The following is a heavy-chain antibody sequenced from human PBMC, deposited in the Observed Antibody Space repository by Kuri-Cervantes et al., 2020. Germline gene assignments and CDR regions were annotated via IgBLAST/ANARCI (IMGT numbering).Heavy chain of an antibody. J-gene: IGHJ6*02. Sequence: GESLKISCAASGFTFSDYYMSWIRQAPGKGLEWVSYISSSGSTIYYADSVKGRSTISRDNAKNSLYLQMNSLRAEDTAVYYCAREYCSSTSCSPYYYYGMDVWGQGTTVTVSS. CDR1: GFTFSDYY. V-gene: IGHV3-11*04. CDR2: ISSSGSTI. D-gene: IGHD2-2*01. CDR3: AREYCSSTSCSPYYYYGMDV.